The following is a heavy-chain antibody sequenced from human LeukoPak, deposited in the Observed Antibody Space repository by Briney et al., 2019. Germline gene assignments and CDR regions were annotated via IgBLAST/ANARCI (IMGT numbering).Heavy chain of an antibody. J-gene: IGHJ3*02. D-gene: IGHD6-25*01. V-gene: IGHV3-13*01. CDR2: IGIPGDT. CDR3: ARAHVAAGLAFDI. Sequence: PGGALRLSCSAPGFTLLGYDMDSLRHPAGKGLEWVSGIGIPGDTYYPGSVKGRFTISRENAKNSLYLQMNSLRAGDTAVYFCARAHVAAGLAFDIWGQGTMVTVSS. CDR1: GFTLLGYD.